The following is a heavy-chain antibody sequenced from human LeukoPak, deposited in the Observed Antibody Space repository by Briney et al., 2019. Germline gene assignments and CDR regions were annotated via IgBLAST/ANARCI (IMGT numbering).Heavy chain of an antibody. Sequence: ASVKVSCKASGYTFTGYYMHWVRQAPGQGLEWMGWINPNSGGTNYAQKFQGWVTMTRDTSIGTAYMELSRLRSDDTAVYYCARDDSSGEGMDVWGQGTTVTVSS. CDR2: INPNSGGT. CDR3: ARDDSSGEGMDV. J-gene: IGHJ6*02. CDR1: GYTFTGYY. V-gene: IGHV1-2*04. D-gene: IGHD3-22*01.